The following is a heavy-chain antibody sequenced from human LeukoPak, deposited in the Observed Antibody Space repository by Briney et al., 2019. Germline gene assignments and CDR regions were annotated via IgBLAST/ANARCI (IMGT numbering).Heavy chain of an antibody. J-gene: IGHJ3*02. V-gene: IGHV3-7*03. CDR2: IKQDGSEK. Sequence: GGSLRLSCAASGFTFSSYWMSWVRQAPGKGLEWVANIKQDGSEKYYVDSVKGRFTISRDNAKNSLYLQMNSLRAEDTAVYYCAKEGLVTEGAFDIWGQGTMVTVSS. CDR1: GFTFSSYW. CDR3: AKEGLVTEGAFDI. D-gene: IGHD1-26*01.